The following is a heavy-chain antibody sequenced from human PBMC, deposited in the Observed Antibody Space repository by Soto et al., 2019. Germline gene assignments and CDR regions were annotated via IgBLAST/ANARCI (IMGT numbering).Heavy chain of an antibody. D-gene: IGHD3-10*01. V-gene: IGHV1-69*01. CDR2: IIPLVGTP. CDR1: GGIFSTYA. J-gene: IGHJ4*02. CDR3: ARDRDDYGSGNYYTRSVF. Sequence: QVQLVQSGAEVKKPGSSVKVSCKASGGIFSTYAISWLRQAPGQGLEWMGGIIPLVGTPNYAQRFPGRVTITAAESTSPASVALSRLRSEDTAVYYCARDRDDYGSGNYYTRSVFWGQGTLVTVSS.